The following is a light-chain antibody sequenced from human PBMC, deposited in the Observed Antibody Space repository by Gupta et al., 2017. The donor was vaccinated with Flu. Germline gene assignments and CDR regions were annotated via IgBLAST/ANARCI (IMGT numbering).Light chain of an antibody. CDR1: QPIDSS. CDR2: DAS. CDR3: QQRYNWPIT. Sequence: GDRATLAGRASQPIDSSLAWFQQKPGQAPRHLIYDASKRAPGVPGRFSGSGSGTDFTLTISSLGPEDFAVYYCQQRYNWPITFGQGTRLEIK. J-gene: IGKJ5*01. V-gene: IGKV3-11*01.